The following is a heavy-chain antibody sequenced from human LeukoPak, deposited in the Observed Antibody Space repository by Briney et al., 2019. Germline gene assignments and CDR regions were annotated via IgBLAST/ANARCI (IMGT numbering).Heavy chain of an antibody. J-gene: IGHJ6*02. CDR1: GYSFTSYW. CDR2: IYPGDSDT. Sequence: GESLKISCKGSGYSFTSYWIGWVRQMPGKALEWMGIIYPGDSDTRYSPSFQGQVTISADRSISTAYLQWNSLKASDSAMYYCXXXXXXXXXQLPSGGMDVWGQGTTVIVAS. V-gene: IGHV5-51*01. CDR3: XXXXXXXXXQLPSGGMDV. D-gene: IGHD2-2*01.